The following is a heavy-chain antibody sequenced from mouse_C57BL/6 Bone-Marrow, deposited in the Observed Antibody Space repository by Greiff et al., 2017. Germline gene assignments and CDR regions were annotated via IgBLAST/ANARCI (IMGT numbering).Heavy chain of an antibody. CDR3: TREGANWGVYWYFDV. D-gene: IGHD4-1*01. Sequence: EVHLVESGEGLVKPGGSLKFSCAASGFTFSSYAMSWVRQTPENRLEWVAYISSGGDYIYYADTVKGRFTISRDNARTTLYLQMSSLKSEDTAIYYCTREGANWGVYWYFDVWGTGTTVTVSS. J-gene: IGHJ1*03. V-gene: IGHV5-9-1*02. CDR1: GFTFSSYA. CDR2: ISSGGDYI.